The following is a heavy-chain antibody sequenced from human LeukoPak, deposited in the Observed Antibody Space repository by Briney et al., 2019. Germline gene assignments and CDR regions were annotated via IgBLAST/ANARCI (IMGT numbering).Heavy chain of an antibody. CDR1: GFTFSSYE. D-gene: IGHD3-10*01. CDR3: ARALEYGSGSYYVPFDY. Sequence: GGSLRLSCAASGFTFSSYEMNWVRQAPGKGLEWVSYISSSGTISYADSVKGRFTISRDNAKNSLYLQMNSLRAEDTGVYYCARALEYGSGSYYVPFDYWGQGTLVTVSS. V-gene: IGHV3-48*03. CDR2: ISSSGTI. J-gene: IGHJ4*02.